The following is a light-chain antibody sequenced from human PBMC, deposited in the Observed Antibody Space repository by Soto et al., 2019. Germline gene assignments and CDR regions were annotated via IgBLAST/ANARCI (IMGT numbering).Light chain of an antibody. V-gene: IGKV3-20*01. CDR2: GAS. J-gene: IGKJ4*01. CDR1: QSVTSNY. Sequence: EIVLTQSPGTLSLSPGERATLSCRASQSVTSNYLAWYQQKPGQAPRLLIFGASIRDTGIPDRFSGSGSGTDFTLTISSLQAEDVAVYYCQHYYNTPPTFGGGT. CDR3: QHYYNTPPT.